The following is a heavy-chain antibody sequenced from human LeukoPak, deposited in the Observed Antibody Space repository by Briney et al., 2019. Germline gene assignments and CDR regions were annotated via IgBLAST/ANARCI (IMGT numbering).Heavy chain of an antibody. CDR2: ISSGGDYK. D-gene: IGHD1-20*01. J-gene: IGHJ4*02. V-gene: IGHV3-21*01. CDR3: ARDLNWKTTFDY. CDR1: GFTFSSFS. Sequence: GGSLRLSCAASGFTFSSFSMNWVRQAPGKGLEWVSSISSGGDYKHYADSVKGRLTISRDNAKNSLYLQMNSLRAEDTAVYYCARDLNWKTTFDYWGQGTLVTVSS.